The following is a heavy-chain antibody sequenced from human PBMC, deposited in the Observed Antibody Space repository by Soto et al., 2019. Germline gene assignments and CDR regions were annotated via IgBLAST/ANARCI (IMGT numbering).Heavy chain of an antibody. Sequence: GGSLRLSCAASGFTFSVFSMNWVRQAPGKGLEWVSAISSSSASIYYADSLKGRFTVSRDNARNSLYLQIHSLRAEDTAVYYCARAGGSLLKFYFDSWGQGTLVTVSS. CDR1: GFTFSVFS. D-gene: IGHD3-22*01. CDR3: ARAGGSLLKFYFDS. CDR2: ISSSSASI. V-gene: IGHV3-21*01. J-gene: IGHJ4*02.